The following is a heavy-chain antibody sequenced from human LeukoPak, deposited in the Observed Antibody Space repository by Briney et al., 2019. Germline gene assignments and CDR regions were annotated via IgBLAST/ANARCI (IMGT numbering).Heavy chain of an antibody. CDR2: ISSSSTYI. J-gene: IGHJ4*02. D-gene: IGHD2-15*01. CDR1: GFTFSDSP. CDR3: ARAYCSGGTCYEVSNS. V-gene: IGHV3-21*01. Sequence: GGSLRLSCAASGFTFSDSPMNWVRQAPGMGLEWGSSISSSSTYIYYADSVKGRFTISRSNAKKSLYLQMNSLRADDTAVYYCARAYCSGGTCYEVSNSWGQGTLVTVSS.